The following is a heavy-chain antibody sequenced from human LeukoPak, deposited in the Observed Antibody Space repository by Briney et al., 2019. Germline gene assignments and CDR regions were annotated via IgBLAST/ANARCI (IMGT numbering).Heavy chain of an antibody. V-gene: IGHV4-38-2*02. CDR3: ARAQCDWGRGANCDIEGNNYFDY. CDR1: GYSISSGYY. J-gene: IGHJ4*02. CDR2: IYHSGST. D-gene: IGHD4/OR15-4a*01. Sequence: SETLSLTCTVSGYSISSGYYWGWIRQPPGKGLEWIGSIYHSGSTNYNPSLKSRVTISVDTSKNHFSLKLSSVTAADTAVYYCARAQCDWGRGANCDIEGNNYFDYWGQGTLVTVSS.